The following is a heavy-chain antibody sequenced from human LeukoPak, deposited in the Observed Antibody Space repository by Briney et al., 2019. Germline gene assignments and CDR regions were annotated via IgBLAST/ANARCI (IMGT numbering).Heavy chain of an antibody. D-gene: IGHD5-12*01. V-gene: IGHV4-59*01. CDR2: IYYTGST. J-gene: IGHJ3*02. CDR1: GGSIISYY. CDR3: ARQNRGYLGAFEI. Sequence: SETLSLTCTVSGGSIISYYWSWIRQPPGRGLEWIGYIYYTGSTNYSPSLKSRVSISIDTSNNRFSLSLTSVTAADTAVYYCARQNRGYLGAFEIWGQGAMVTVSS.